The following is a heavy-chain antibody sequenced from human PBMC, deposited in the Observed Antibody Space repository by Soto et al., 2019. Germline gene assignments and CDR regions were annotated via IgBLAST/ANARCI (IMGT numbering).Heavy chain of an antibody. CDR1: GYSFTSYW. V-gene: IGHV5-51*01. D-gene: IGHD4-4*01. CDR2: IYPGDSDT. Sequence: PGETLKISCKGSGYSFTSYWIGWVRQMPGKGLEMMGIIYPGDSDTRYSPSFQGQVTISADKSISTAYLQWSSQKGSDTAMYDCARAHTVTGYYYCYCGMDVWGQGTTVTVSS. J-gene: IGHJ6*02. CDR3: ARAHTVTGYYYCYCGMDV.